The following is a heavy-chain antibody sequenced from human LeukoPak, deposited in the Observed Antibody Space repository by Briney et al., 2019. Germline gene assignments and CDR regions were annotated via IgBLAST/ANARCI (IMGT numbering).Heavy chain of an antibody. J-gene: IGHJ1*01. V-gene: IGHV3-21*01. D-gene: IGHD4-11*01. Sequence: GGSLRLSCAASGFTFSSYSMNWVRQAPGKGLEWVSSISGSSYYIYYADSVKGRFTISRDNAKNSLYLQMNSLRAEDTAVYYCATYSILNAREFRYWGQGTLVTVTS. CDR3: ATYSILNAREFRY. CDR1: GFTFSSYS. CDR2: ISGSSYYI.